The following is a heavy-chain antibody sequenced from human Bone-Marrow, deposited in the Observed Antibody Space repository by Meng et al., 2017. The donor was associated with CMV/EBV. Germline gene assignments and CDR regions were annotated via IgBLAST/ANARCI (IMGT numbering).Heavy chain of an antibody. J-gene: IGHJ6*02. V-gene: IGHV1-2*02. Sequence: ASVNVSCKASGYTFTGYYMHWVRQAPGQGLEWMGWINPNSGGTNYAQKFQGRVTMTRDTSISTAYMELSRLRSVDTAVYYCARGFYGSGSYYTSPKYYYYYGMDVWGQGTTVTVSS. D-gene: IGHD3-10*01. CDR1: GYTFTGYY. CDR2: INPNSGGT. CDR3: ARGFYGSGSYYTSPKYYYYYGMDV.